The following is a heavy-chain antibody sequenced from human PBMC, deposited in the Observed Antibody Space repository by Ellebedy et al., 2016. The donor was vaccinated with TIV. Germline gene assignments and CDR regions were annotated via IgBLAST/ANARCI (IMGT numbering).Heavy chain of an antibody. Sequence: GESLKISCAASGFTFSGYGMHWVRQTPGKGLEWLAVISYHGNSHFYADSVNGRITISRDNSKNTLYLQMNSLRAEDTAVYYCAKDLRPLWGGAMDSWGRGALVTVSS. D-gene: IGHD3-16*01. CDR2: ISYHGNSH. J-gene: IGHJ4*02. CDR1: GFTFSGYG. CDR3: AKDLRPLWGGAMDS. V-gene: IGHV3-30*18.